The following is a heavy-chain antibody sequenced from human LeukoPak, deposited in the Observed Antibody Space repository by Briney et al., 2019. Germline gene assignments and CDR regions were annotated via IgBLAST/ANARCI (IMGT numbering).Heavy chain of an antibody. CDR1: GYSISSVYY. V-gene: IGHV4-38-2*01. J-gene: IGHJ4*02. D-gene: IGHD3-3*01. Sequence: SETLSLTCAVSGYSISSVYYWGWIRQPPGKGLEWIGSVYHSGSTYYNPSLKSRVTISVDTTKNQFSLKLGSVTAADTAVYYCARQLDKTRHYDFWSGYYNPTDFDYWGQGTLVTVSS. CDR3: ARQLDKTRHYDFWSGYYNPTDFDY. CDR2: VYHSGST.